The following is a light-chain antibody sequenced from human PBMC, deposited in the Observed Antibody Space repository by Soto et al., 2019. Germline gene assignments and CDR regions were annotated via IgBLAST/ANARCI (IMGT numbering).Light chain of an antibody. CDR3: SSYTSSTPYV. CDR2: DVS. Sequence: QSALTQPASVSGSPGQSITISCTGTSSDVGGYNYVSWYQQHPGKAPKLVIYDVSNRPSGVSNRFSGSKSGDTASLTISGLQAADEADYYCSSYTSSTPYVFGTGTKLTVL. J-gene: IGLJ1*01. V-gene: IGLV2-14*03. CDR1: SSDVGGYNY.